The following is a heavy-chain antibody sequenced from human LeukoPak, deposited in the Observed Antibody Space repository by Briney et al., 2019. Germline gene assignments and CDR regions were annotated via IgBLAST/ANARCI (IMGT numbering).Heavy chain of an antibody. V-gene: IGHV1-69*04. CDR3: ASRYGGYMGLMGV. Sequence: GASVKVSCKASGGTFSSYAISWVRQAPGQGLEWMGRIIPILGIANYAQKFQGRVTITAGKSTSTAYMELSSLRSEDTAVYYCASRYGGYMGLMGVWGQGTTVTVSS. CDR2: IIPILGIA. D-gene: IGHD4-17*01. J-gene: IGHJ6*02. CDR1: GGTFSSYA.